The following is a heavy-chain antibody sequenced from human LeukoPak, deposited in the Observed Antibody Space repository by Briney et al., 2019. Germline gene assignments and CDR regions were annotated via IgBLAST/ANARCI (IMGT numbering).Heavy chain of an antibody. Sequence: SQTLSLNCTVYGGSISSGDYYWSWIRQPPGKGLEWIGYIYYSGSTYYNPSLKSRVTISVDTSKNQFSLKLSSVTAADTAVYYCARDRNYYDSRGWYFDYWGQGTLVTVSS. V-gene: IGHV4-30-4*08. J-gene: IGHJ4*02. CDR3: ARDRNYYDSRGWYFDY. CDR1: GGSISSGDYY. CDR2: IYYSGST. D-gene: IGHD3-22*01.